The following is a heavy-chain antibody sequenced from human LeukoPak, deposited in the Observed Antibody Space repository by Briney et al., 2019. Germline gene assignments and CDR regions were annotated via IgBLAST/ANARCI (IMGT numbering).Heavy chain of an antibody. Sequence: SGTLSLTCAVSGGSISSSNWWSWVRQPPGKGLEWIGEIYHSGSTNYNPSLKSRVTISVDKSKNQFSLKLSSVTAADTAVYYCARWVVDPNYYYYYMDVWGKGTTVTISS. CDR2: IYHSGST. J-gene: IGHJ6*03. CDR1: GGSISSSNW. CDR3: ARWVVDPNYYYYYMDV. D-gene: IGHD2-15*01. V-gene: IGHV4-4*02.